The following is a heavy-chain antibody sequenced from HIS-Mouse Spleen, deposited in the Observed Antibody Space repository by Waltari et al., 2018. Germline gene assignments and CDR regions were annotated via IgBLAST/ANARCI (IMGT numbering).Heavy chain of an antibody. D-gene: IGHD6-13*01. V-gene: IGHV4-39*07. CDR2: IYYSGST. Sequence: QLQLQESGPGLVKPSETLSLTCTVSGGSISSSSYYWGWIRHPPGKGLEWIGSIYYSGSTYHNPSLKSRVTISVDTAKNQFSLKLSAGTAADTAVYYCAREIPYSSSWYDWYFDLWGCGTLVTVSS. J-gene: IGHJ2*01. CDR1: GGSISSSSYY. CDR3: AREIPYSSSWYDWYFDL.